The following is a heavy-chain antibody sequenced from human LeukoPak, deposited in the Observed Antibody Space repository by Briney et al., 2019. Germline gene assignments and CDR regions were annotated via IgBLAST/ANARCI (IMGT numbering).Heavy chain of an antibody. CDR2: IKQDGSEK. CDR1: GFTFSSYW. V-gene: IGHV3-7*01. D-gene: IGHD1-26*01. CDR3: ARTLNSGSYFDDAFDI. J-gene: IGHJ3*02. Sequence: PGGSLRLSCAASGFTFSSYWMSWVRQAPGKGLEWVANIKQDGSEKYYVDSVKGRFTISRDNSKNTLYLQMNSLRAEDTAVYYCARTLNSGSYFDDAFDIWGQGTMVTVSS.